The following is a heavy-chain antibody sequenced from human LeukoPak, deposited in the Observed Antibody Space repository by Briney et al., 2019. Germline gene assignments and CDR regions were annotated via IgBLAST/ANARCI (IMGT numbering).Heavy chain of an antibody. V-gene: IGHV3-23*01. Sequence: GESLKISCAASGFTFTSYAMSWVRQAPGKGLEWVSGISGSGDRTYCPDSVKGRFTISRDNSKNTLYLQLNSLRAEDTAVYYCARGRIGPDYWGQGTLVTVSS. J-gene: IGHJ4*02. D-gene: IGHD1-26*01. CDR3: ARGRIGPDY. CDR2: ISGSGDRT. CDR1: GFTFTSYA.